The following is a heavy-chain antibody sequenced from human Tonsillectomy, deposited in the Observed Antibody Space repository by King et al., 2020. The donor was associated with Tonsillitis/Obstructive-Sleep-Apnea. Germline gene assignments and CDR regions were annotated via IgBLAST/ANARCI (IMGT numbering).Heavy chain of an antibody. V-gene: IGHV5-10-1*03. D-gene: IGHD6-19*01. CDR3: ERPHSSGWYYYGMDV. CDR2: IDPSDSYT. Sequence: VQLVESGAEVKKPGESLRISCKASGYSFTSYWINWVRQMPGKGLEWMGRIDPSDSYTNYSPSFQGNVTISADKYISTAYLQWSSLKASDTAMYYCERPHSSGWYYYGMDVWGQGTTVTVSS. J-gene: IGHJ6*02. CDR1: GYSFTSYW.